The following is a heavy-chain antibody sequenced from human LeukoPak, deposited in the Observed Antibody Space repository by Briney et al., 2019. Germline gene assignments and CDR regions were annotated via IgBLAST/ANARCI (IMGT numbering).Heavy chain of an antibody. D-gene: IGHD3-10*01. Sequence: GGSLRLSCAASGFTFSSYWMHWVRQAPGKGLEWVSHINTDGSSTSYADSVKGRFTISRDNAKNTLYLQMNSLRAEDTAVYYCAKNYYGSGSYYNAGAFDIWGQGTMVTVSS. J-gene: IGHJ3*02. V-gene: IGHV3-74*01. CDR2: INTDGSST. CDR3: AKNYYGSGSYYNAGAFDI. CDR1: GFTFSSYW.